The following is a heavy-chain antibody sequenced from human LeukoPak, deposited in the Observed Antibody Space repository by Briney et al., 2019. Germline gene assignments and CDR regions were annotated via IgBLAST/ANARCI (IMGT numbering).Heavy chain of an antibody. J-gene: IGHJ6*02. Sequence: GGSLRLSCAASGFTFSSYSMNWVRQAPGKGPEWVSSISSSSSYIYYADSVKGRFTISRDNAKNSLYLQMNSLRAEDTAVYYCAREGSAIYGDRYYYYGMDVWGQGTTVTVSS. CDR2: ISSSSSYI. CDR1: GFTFSSYS. V-gene: IGHV3-21*01. CDR3: AREGSAIYGDRYYYYGMDV. D-gene: IGHD5-24*01.